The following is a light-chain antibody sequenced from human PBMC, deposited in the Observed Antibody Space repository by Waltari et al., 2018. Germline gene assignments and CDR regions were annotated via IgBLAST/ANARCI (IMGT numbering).Light chain of an antibody. CDR1: QSISIY. V-gene: IGKV3-11*01. CDR2: DAS. Sequence: VLTQSPATLSLSPGDRATLSCRASQSISIYLAWYQHKPAQAPRLLIFDASNRATGIPARFSGSGSGTDFTLTISNLEPEDSAVYYCQQRSDWPPTWTFGQGTKVEIK. CDR3: QQRSDWPPTWT. J-gene: IGKJ1*01.